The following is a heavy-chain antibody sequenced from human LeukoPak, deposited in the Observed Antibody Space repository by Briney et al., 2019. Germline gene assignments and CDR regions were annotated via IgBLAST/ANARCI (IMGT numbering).Heavy chain of an antibody. CDR3: AKASRHDWRVGGYFDY. V-gene: IGHV3-9*01. J-gene: IGHJ4*02. CDR2: ISWNSGSI. Sequence: PGGSLRLSCAASGFTFDDYAMHWVRHAPGKGLEWVSGISWNSGSIGYADSVKGRFTISRDNAKNSLYLQMNSLRAEDTALYYCAKASRHDWRVGGYFDYWGQGTLVTVSS. CDR1: GFTFDDYA. D-gene: IGHD3-16*01.